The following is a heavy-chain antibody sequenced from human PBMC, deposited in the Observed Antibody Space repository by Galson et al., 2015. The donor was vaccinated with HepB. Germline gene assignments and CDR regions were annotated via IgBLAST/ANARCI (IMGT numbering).Heavy chain of an antibody. CDR1: GYSFTSYW. D-gene: IGHD5-18*01. Sequence: QSGAEMKKPGESLKISCKGSGYSFTSYWIGWVRQMPGKGLEWMGIIYPGDSDTRYSPSFQGQVTISADKSISTAYLQWSSLKASDTAMYYCARQRGGYSYGYSAPEAYDYWGQGTLVTVSS. CDR2: IYPGDSDT. CDR3: ARQRGGYSYGYSAPEAYDY. J-gene: IGHJ4*02. V-gene: IGHV5-51*01.